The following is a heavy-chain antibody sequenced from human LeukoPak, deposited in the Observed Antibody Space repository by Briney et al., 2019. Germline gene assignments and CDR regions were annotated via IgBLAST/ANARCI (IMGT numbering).Heavy chain of an antibody. V-gene: IGHV3-30*18. J-gene: IGHJ4*02. CDR3: AKAAYCTSTSCHFSGYAQRPLES. CDR1: GFTFNTYG. CDR2: ISSDGSSK. Sequence: PGRSLRLSCAASGFTFNTYGMHWVRQAPGKGLEWVAGISSDGSSKDYADSVKGRFTISRDNSKNTMFLQMNSLRAEDTAVYYCAKAAYCTSTSCHFSGYAQRPLESWGQGILVTASS. D-gene: IGHD2-2*01.